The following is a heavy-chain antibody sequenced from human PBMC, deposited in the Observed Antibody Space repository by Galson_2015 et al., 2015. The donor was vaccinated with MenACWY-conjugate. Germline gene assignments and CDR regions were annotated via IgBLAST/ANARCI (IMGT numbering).Heavy chain of an antibody. CDR2: ISSNGGST. D-gene: IGHD5-18*01. Sequence: SLRLSCAASGFTFSSYAMHWVRQAPGKGLEYVSAISSNGGSTYYANSVKGRFTISRDNSKNTLYLQMGSLRAEDMAVYYCARDGYSYGYGRDNWFDPWGQGTLVTVSS. CDR1: GFTFSSYA. J-gene: IGHJ5*02. CDR3: ARDGYSYGYGRDNWFDP. V-gene: IGHV3-64*01.